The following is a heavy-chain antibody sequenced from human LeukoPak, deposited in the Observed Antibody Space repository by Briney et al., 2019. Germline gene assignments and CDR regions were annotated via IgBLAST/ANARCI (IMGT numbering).Heavy chain of an antibody. CDR2: INPNSGGT. V-gene: IGHV1-2*02. D-gene: IGHD3-10*01. CDR3: ARNYYGSGSYYNEGTDY. J-gene: IGHJ4*02. Sequence: ASVTVSCKASGYTFTGYYMHWVRQAPGQGLEWMGWINPNSGGTNYAQKFQGRVTMTRDTSISTAYMELSRLRSDDTAVYYCARNYYGSGSYYNEGTDYWGQGTLVTVSS. CDR1: GYTFTGYY.